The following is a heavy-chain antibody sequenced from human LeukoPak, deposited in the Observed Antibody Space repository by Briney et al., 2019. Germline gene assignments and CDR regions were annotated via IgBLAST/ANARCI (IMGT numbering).Heavy chain of an antibody. CDR3: AREEAAAGIDY. V-gene: IGHV4-39*07. D-gene: IGHD6-13*01. Sequence: PSETLSLTCTVSGGSISSSSYYWGWIRQPPGKGLEWIGSIYYSGSTYYNPSLKSRVTISVDTSKNQFSLKLSSVTAADTAVYYCAREEAAAGIDYWGQGTLVTVSS. CDR2: IYYSGST. J-gene: IGHJ4*02. CDR1: GGSISSSSYY.